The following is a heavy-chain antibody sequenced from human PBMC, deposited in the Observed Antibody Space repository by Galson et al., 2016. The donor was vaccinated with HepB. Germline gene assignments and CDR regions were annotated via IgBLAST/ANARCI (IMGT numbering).Heavy chain of an antibody. CDR2: IEQDGTDK. CDR3: ARSWGRGSQTYPLEH. D-gene: IGHD1-26*01. J-gene: IGHJ4*02. Sequence: SLRLSCAASGFNFDNYAMHWVRQAPGKGLEWVANIEQDGTDKYYVDSVKGRFTISRDNAKNSLFLQMNSLRAEDTAVYYCARSWGRGSQTYPLEHWGQGTLVTVSS. CDR1: GFNFDNYA. V-gene: IGHV3-7*01.